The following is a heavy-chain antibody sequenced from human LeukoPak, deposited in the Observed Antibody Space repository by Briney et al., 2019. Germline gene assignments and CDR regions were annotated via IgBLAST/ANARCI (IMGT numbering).Heavy chain of an antibody. J-gene: IGHJ4*02. D-gene: IGHD6-19*01. Sequence: SETLSLTCTVSGGSISSSSYYWRWIRQPPGKGLEWIGSIYYSGSSYYNPSLKSRVTISVDTSKNHFSLKLSSVTAADTAVYYCARHDGSSGLFDYWGQGTLVTVSS. V-gene: IGHV4-39*01. CDR3: ARHDGSSGLFDY. CDR2: IYYSGSS. CDR1: GGSISSSSYY.